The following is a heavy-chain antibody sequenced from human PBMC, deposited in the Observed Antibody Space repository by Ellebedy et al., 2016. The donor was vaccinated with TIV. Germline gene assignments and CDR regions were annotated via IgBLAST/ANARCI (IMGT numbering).Heavy chain of an antibody. D-gene: IGHD3-10*01. CDR3: ATYYGSGSYFRPLDY. Sequence: KVSCKGSGYSFPSYCIPWVRQLPGQGLEFVGSSYPLDSDTRYSPSFQGHVTISADKSISTASLQWTSLKASDTAMYYCATYYGSGSYFRPLDYWGQGTLVTVSS. V-gene: IGHV5-51*01. CDR2: SYPLDSDT. CDR1: GYSFPSYC. J-gene: IGHJ4*02.